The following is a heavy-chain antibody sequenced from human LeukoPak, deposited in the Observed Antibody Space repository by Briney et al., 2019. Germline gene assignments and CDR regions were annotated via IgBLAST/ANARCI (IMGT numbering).Heavy chain of an antibody. D-gene: IGHD5-24*01. Sequence: SVKVSCKASGGTFSSYTFTWVRQAPGQGLEWMGGIIPIFGSANYAQKFQGRVTVTADDSTTTAYMELSSLRSEDTAVYYCARSEMPTRAFDYWGQGTLVTVSS. CDR1: GGTFSSYT. CDR3: ARSEMPTRAFDY. CDR2: IIPIFGSA. V-gene: IGHV1-69*01. J-gene: IGHJ4*02.